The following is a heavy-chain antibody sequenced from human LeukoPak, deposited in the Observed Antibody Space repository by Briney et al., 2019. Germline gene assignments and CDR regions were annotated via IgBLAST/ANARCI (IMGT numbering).Heavy chain of an antibody. V-gene: IGHV3-30*04. Sequence: PGRSLRLSCAASGFTFSSYAMHWVRQAPGKGLEWVAVISYDGSNKYYADSVKGRFTISRDNSKNTLYLQMNSLRAEDTAVYYCAKYLNMDVWGKGTTVTISS. CDR2: ISYDGSNK. CDR3: AKYLNMDV. J-gene: IGHJ6*03. D-gene: IGHD2-2*02. CDR1: GFTFSSYA.